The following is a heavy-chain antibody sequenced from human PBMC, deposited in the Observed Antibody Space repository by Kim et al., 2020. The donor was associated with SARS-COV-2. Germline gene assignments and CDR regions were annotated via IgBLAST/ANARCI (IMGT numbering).Heavy chain of an antibody. J-gene: IGHJ4*02. CDR3: TSAPPYIMITFGGVIVSDWFDY. D-gene: IGHD3-16*02. CDR1: GFTFGDYA. Sequence: GGSLRLSCTASGFTFGDYAMSWVRQAPGKGLEWVGFIRSKAYGGTSEYAASVKGRFTISRDDSISIAYLQMNSLNTEDTAVYYYTSAPPYIMITFGGVIVSDWFDYWGQGTLVTVSS. V-gene: IGHV3-49*04. CDR2: IRSKAYGGTS.